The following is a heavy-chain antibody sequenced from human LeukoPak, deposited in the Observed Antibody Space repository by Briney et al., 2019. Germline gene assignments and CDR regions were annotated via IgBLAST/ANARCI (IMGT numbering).Heavy chain of an antibody. CDR2: IYSSGST. CDR1: GGSISSYY. CDR3: ARSANPRASFDY. V-gene: IGHV4-59*01. Sequence: PSETLSLTCTVSGGSISSYYWSWIRQPPGKGLEWIGYIYSSGSTNYSPSLKSRVTISVDTSKNHFSLKLNSVTAADTAVYFCARSANPRASFDYWGQGTLVTVSS. J-gene: IGHJ4*02.